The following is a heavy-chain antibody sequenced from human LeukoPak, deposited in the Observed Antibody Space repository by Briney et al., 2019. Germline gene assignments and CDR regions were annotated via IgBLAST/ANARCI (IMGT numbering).Heavy chain of an antibody. CDR2: IYPGDSDT. V-gene: IGHV5-51*01. CDR1: GYSFTTYW. Sequence: GESLKISCKGSGYSFTTYWIGWVRQMPGKGLEGVGIIYPGDSDTRYSPSFQGQVTISADKSISTAYLQWSSLKASDTAMYSCAIAAAGTRYFQHWGQGTLVTVSS. CDR3: AIAAAGTRYFQH. D-gene: IGHD6-13*01. J-gene: IGHJ1*01.